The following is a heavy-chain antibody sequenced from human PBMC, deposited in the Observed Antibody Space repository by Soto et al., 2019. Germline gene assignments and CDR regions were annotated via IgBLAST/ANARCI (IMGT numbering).Heavy chain of an antibody. D-gene: IGHD3-9*01. CDR3: ARVPNIFDWSTRYNWFDP. Sequence: QVQLVQSGAEVKKPGASVKVSCKASGYTFTSYGISWVRQAPGQGLEWMGWISAYNGNTNYAQKLQGRVTMTTDTSTRTAYMELRSLRSDDTAVYYCARVPNIFDWSTRYNWFDPWGQGTLVTVSS. CDR2: ISAYNGNT. J-gene: IGHJ5*02. V-gene: IGHV1-18*01. CDR1: GYTFTSYG.